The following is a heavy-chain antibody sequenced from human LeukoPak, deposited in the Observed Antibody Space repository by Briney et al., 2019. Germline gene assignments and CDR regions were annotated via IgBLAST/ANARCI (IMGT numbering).Heavy chain of an antibody. CDR3: TRLDDITPYYFKGFDY. CDR1: GLTFSDSA. D-gene: IGHD3-22*01. CDR2: IRSTANNYAT. J-gene: IGHJ4*02. V-gene: IGHV3-73*01. Sequence: GGSLRLSCAASGLTFSDSAMHWVRQASGKGLEWVGRIRSTANNYATAYSASVKGRFTISRDDSKNTAYLQMDSLKTEDTAVYYCTRLDDITPYYFKGFDYWGQGTLSPSPQ.